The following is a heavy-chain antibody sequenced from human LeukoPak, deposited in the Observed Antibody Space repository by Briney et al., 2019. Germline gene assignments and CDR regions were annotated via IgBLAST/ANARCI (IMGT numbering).Heavy chain of an antibody. CDR3: ASLFGY. CDR1: GGSFSGYY. J-gene: IGHJ4*02. CDR2: INHSGST. Sequence: PSETLSLTCAVYGGSFSGYYWSWIRQPPGKGLEWIGEINHSGSTNYNPSLKSRVTISVDTSKNQFSLKLSSVTAADTAVYYCASLFGYWGQGTLATVSS. V-gene: IGHV4-34*01.